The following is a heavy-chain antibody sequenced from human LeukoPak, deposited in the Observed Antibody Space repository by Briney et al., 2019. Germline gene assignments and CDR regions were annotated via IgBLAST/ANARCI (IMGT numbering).Heavy chain of an antibody. CDR1: GCTYTGHY. J-gene: IGHJ3*02. Sequence: ASVKVSCKGSGCTYTGHYMHWVRQAPGQGLEWMGWIYPKSGGTNYAQKFQGRVTMTRDTSITTAFMELNILKSDDTAVYYCVRDGYSGGAFDIWGQGTMVIVSS. D-gene: IGHD5-12*01. V-gene: IGHV1-2*02. CDR3: VRDGYSGGAFDI. CDR2: IYPKSGGT.